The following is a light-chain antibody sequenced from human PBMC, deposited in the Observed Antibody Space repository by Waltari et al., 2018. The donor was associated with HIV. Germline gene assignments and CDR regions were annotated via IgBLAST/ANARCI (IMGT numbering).Light chain of an antibody. CDR2: MTS. CDR3: QQYSTHDA. Sequence: IQMTQSPSTLSASVGDTVILTCRARQDIDNWLAWYHQKPGRAPKLLMSMTSVLESGVPSRFRGSGAGTTFTLTITGLQPDDFGTYFWQQYSTHDAFGQGTRV. V-gene: IGKV1-5*03. J-gene: IGKJ1*01. CDR1: QDIDNW.